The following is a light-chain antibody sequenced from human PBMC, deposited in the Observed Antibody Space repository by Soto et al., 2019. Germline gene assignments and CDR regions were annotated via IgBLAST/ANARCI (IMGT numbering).Light chain of an antibody. J-gene: IGKJ2*01. CDR2: GAS. V-gene: IGKV3-20*01. CDR3: QQYGSRTYT. CDR1: QSVSSSY. Sequence: EFVLTQSPGTLSLSPGERATLSCRAGQSVSSSYLAWYQQKPGQAPRLLLYGASSRATGIPDRFSGSGSGTDFTLTISRLEPEDFAVYYCQQYGSRTYTFGQGTKLEIK.